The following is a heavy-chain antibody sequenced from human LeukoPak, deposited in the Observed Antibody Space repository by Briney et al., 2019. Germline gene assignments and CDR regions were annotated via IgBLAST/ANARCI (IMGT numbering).Heavy chain of an antibody. CDR2: ISGSGGST. Sequence: PGGSLRLSCAASGFTFSSYAMSWVRQAPGKGLEWVLAISGSGGSTYYADSVKGRFTISRDNSKNTLYLQMNSLRAEDTAVYYCAKITGCSSTSCYSHWGQGTLVTVSS. D-gene: IGHD2-2*01. J-gene: IGHJ4*02. V-gene: IGHV3-23*01. CDR1: GFTFSSYA. CDR3: AKITGCSSTSCYSH.